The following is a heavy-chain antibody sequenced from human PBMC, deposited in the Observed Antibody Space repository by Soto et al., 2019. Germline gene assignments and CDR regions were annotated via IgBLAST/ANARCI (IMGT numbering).Heavy chain of an antibody. CDR3: AKESGDDYGDYVDHYYYGMDV. J-gene: IGHJ6*02. D-gene: IGHD4-17*01. V-gene: IGHV3-30*18. Sequence: GGSLRLSCAASGFTFSSYGMHWVRQAPGKGLEWVAVISYDGSNKYYADSVKGRFTISRDNSKNRLYLQMNSLRAEDTAVYYCAKESGDDYGDYVDHYYYGMDVWGQGTTVTVSS. CDR2: ISYDGSNK. CDR1: GFTFSSYG.